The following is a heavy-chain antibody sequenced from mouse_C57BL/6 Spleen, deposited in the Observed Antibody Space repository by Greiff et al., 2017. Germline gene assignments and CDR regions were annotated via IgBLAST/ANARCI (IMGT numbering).Heavy chain of an antibody. Sequence: QVQLQQPGAELVKPGASVKMSCKASGYTFTSYWITWVKQRPGQGLEWIGDIYPGSGSTNYNEKFKSKATLTVDTSSRAAYMQLSSLTSEDSAVYYCARIHYDGSSGDYAMDYWGQGTSVTVSS. V-gene: IGHV1-55*01. CDR3: ARIHYDGSSGDYAMDY. CDR2: IYPGSGST. CDR1: GYTFTSYW. J-gene: IGHJ4*01. D-gene: IGHD1-1*01.